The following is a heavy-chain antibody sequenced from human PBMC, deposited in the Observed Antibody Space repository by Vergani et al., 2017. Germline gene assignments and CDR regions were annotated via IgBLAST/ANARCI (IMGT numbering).Heavy chain of an antibody. CDR3: ARDPYRYGYRGRDVRLDY. CDR1: GGTFSSYT. V-gene: IGHV1-69*08. J-gene: IGHJ4*02. Sequence: QVQLVQSGAEVKKPGSSVKVSCKASGGTFSSYTISWVRQAPGQGLEWMGRIIPILGIAHYAQKFQGSVTITAAKSTSTAYMELSSLRSEDTAVYYCARDPYRYGYRGRDVRLDYWGQGTLVTVSS. CDR2: IIPILGIA. D-gene: IGHD5-18*01.